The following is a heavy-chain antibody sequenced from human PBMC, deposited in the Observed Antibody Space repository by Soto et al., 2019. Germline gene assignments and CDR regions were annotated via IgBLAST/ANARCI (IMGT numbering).Heavy chain of an antibody. Sequence: PSETLSLTCTVSGGSISSYYWSWIRQPPGKGLEWIGYIYYSGSTNYNPSLKSRVTISVDTSKNQFSLKLSSVTAADTAVYYCARISHMAYGDYYYMDVWGKGTTVTVSS. V-gene: IGHV4-59*01. CDR3: ARISHMAYGDYYYMDV. J-gene: IGHJ6*03. CDR1: GGSISSYY. D-gene: IGHD2-8*01. CDR2: IYYSGST.